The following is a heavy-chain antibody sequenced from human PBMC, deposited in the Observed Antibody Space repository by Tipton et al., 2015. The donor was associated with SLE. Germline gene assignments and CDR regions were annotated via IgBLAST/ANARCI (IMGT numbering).Heavy chain of an antibody. V-gene: IGHV3-48*01. J-gene: IGHJ6*03. D-gene: IGHD4-23*01. CDR1: GFTFSSYA. Sequence: GSLRLSCAASGFTFSSYAMSWVRQAPGKGLEWVSYISSSSSTIYYADSVKGRFTISRDNAKNSLYLQMNSLRAEDTAVYYCAREGYGGNPYYYYYYMDVWGKGTTVTVSS. CDR2: ISSSSSTI. CDR3: AREGYGGNPYYYYYYMDV.